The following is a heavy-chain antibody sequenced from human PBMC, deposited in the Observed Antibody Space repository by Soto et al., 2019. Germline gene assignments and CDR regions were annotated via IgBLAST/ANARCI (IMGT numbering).Heavy chain of an antibody. Sequence: GGSLRLSCAASGFTFSSYAMSWVRQAPGKGLEWVSAISGSGGSTYYADSVKGRFTISRDNSKNTLYLQMNSLRAEDTAVYYCAKDRSPITIFGVARPARYDYWGQGTLVTVSS. D-gene: IGHD3-3*01. CDR3: AKDRSPITIFGVARPARYDY. CDR1: GFTFSSYA. J-gene: IGHJ4*02. CDR2: ISGSGGST. V-gene: IGHV3-23*01.